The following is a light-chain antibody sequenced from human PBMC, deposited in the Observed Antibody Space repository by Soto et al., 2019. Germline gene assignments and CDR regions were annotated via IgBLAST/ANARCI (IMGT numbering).Light chain of an antibody. J-gene: IGLJ1*01. CDR1: INDVVGYNY. CDR2: RNN. V-gene: IGLV1-47*01. CDR3: AAWDDSLSGPYV. Sequence: QSALTQPASVSGSPGQSITISCTGTINDVVGYNYVSWYQQLPGTAPKLLIYRNNQRPSGVPDRFSGSKSGTSASLAISGLRSEDEADYYCAAWDDSLSGPYVFGTGTKVTVL.